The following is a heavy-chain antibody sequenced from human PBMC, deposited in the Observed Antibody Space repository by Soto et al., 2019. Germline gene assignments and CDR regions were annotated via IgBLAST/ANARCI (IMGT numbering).Heavy chain of an antibody. J-gene: IGHJ6*02. CDR2: IYYSGST. CDR1: GGSISSGGYY. CDR3: ARDRGSTMIPRFPQVAMDV. V-gene: IGHV4-30-4*08. D-gene: IGHD3-22*01. Sequence: PSETLSLTCTVSGGSISSGGYYWSWIRQHPGKGLEWIGYIYYSGSTYYNPSLKSRVTISVDTSKNQFSLKLSSVTAADTAVYYCARDRGSTMIPRFPQVAMDVWGQGTTVTVSS.